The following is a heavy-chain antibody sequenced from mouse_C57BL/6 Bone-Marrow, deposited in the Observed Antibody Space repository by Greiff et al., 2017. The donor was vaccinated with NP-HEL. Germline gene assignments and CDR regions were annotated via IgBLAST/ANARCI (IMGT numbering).Heavy chain of an antibody. J-gene: IGHJ2*01. CDR3: TRVDKGNYFDY. Sequence: EVMLVESGEGLVKPGGSLKLSCAASGFTFSSYAMSWVRQTPEKRLEWVAYISSGGDYIYYADTVKGRFTISRDNARNTLYLQMSSLKSEDTAMYYCTRVDKGNYFDYWGQGTTLTVSS. CDR2: ISSGGDYI. CDR1: GFTFSSYA. V-gene: IGHV5-9-1*02.